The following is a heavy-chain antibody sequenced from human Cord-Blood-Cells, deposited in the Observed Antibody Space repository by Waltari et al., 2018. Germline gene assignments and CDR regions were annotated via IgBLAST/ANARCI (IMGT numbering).Heavy chain of an antibody. CDR1: GYTFTSYA. CDR2: INAGNGNT. J-gene: IGHJ2*01. D-gene: IGHD7-27*01. V-gene: IGHV1-3*01. CDR3: AREGPWGSRRYFDL. Sequence: QVQLVQSGAEVKKPGASVKVSCKASGYTFTSYALHWVRQAPRQRLEWMGWINAGNGNTKYSQKFQGRVTITRDTSASTAYMELSSLRSEDTAVYYCAREGPWGSRRYFDLWGRGTLVTVSS.